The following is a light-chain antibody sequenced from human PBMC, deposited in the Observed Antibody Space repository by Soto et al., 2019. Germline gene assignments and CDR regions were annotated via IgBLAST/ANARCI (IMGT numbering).Light chain of an antibody. CDR2: EAI. CDR3: CSYAGSSSFVV. Sequence: QSALTQPASVSGSPGQSITISCTGVSSDVGSYDLVSWYQHHPGKTPKLIIYEAIKRPSGVSVRFSASKSGNTASLRISGLQPEDEAEYYCCSYAGSSSFVVFGGGTQLTVL. V-gene: IGLV2-23*02. CDR1: SSDVGSYDL. J-gene: IGLJ3*02.